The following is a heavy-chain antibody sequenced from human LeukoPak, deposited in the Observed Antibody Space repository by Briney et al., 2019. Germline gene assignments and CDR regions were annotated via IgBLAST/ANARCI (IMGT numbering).Heavy chain of an antibody. CDR3: ATDHYDSSGYFNGEYFQH. CDR2: FDPEDGET. V-gene: IGHV1-24*01. Sequence: ASVKVSCKVSGYTLTELSMHWVRPAPGKGLEWMGGFDPEDGETIYAQKFQGRVTMTEDTSTDTAYMELSSLRSEDTAVYYCATDHYDSSGYFNGEYFQHWGQGTLVTVSS. D-gene: IGHD3-22*01. J-gene: IGHJ1*01. CDR1: GYTLTELS.